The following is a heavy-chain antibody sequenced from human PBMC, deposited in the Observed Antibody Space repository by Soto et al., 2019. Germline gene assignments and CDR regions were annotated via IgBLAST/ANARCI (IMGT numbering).Heavy chain of an antibody. J-gene: IGHJ3*02. CDR3: ARDGVVWELSPIDAFDI. V-gene: IGHV3-33*01. Sequence: HPVGSLRLSCAASGFTFSSYGMHWVRQAPGKGLEWVAVIWYDGSNKYYADSVKGRFTISRDNSKNTLYLQMNSLRAEDTAVYYCARDGVVWELSPIDAFDICGQRTMVTVSS. CDR2: IWYDGSNK. CDR1: GFTFSSYG. D-gene: IGHD1-26*01.